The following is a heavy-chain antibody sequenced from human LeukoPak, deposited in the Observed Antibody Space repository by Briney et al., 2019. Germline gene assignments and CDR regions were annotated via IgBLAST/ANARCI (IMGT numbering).Heavy chain of an antibody. V-gene: IGHV3-11*03. Sequence: GGSLRLSCAASGFTFSDYYMSWIRQAPGKGLEGVSYISSSTYTNYADSVKGRFTISRDNAKNSMYLQMNSLRAEDTAVYYCANGGAYYSYWGQGALVTVSS. CDR1: GFTFSDYY. CDR2: ISSSTYT. D-gene: IGHD3-10*01. J-gene: IGHJ4*02. CDR3: ANGGAYYSY.